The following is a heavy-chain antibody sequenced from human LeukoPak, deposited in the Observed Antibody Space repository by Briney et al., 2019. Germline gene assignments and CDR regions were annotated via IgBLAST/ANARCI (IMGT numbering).Heavy chain of an antibody. D-gene: IGHD1-26*01. CDR2: IHDSGGST. CDR3: TXXXXVXDX. V-gene: IGHV3-23*01. Sequence: PGGSLRLSCAASGFTFSNYAMSWVRQAPGKGLEWVSRIHDSGGSTYYADSVKGRFTISTDNAKNTLFLQMDSLRAEDRATYYCTXXXXVXDXWGQXXLVTVSS. J-gene: IGHJ4*02. CDR1: GFTFSNYA.